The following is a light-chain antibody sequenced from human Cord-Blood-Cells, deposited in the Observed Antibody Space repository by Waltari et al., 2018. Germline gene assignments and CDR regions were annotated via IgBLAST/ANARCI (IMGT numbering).Light chain of an antibody. J-gene: IGKJ3*01. CDR2: AAS. Sequence: DIQMTQSPSPLSASVGDRVNLPCRASESISSYLNWYQQKPGNAPKLLIYAASSLQRGVPSRFSSSGSGTDFTLTISSLQPEDFATYYCQQSYSTQFTFGPGTKVDIK. V-gene: IGKV1-39*01. CDR3: QQSYSTQFT. CDR1: ESISSY.